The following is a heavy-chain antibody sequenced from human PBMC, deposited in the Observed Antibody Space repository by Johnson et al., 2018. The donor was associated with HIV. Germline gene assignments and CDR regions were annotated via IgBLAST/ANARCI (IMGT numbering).Heavy chain of an antibody. J-gene: IGHJ3*02. CDR1: GFTFSGSA. Sequence: QLIESGGGLVQPGGSLKLSCAASGFTFSGSAMHWVRQASGKGLEWVSVIYSGGSTYYADSVKGRFTISRDNSKNTLYLQMNSLRAEDTAVYYCARRYCSSTSCYKGRAFDIWGQGTMVTVSS. CDR3: ARRYCSSTSCYKGRAFDI. D-gene: IGHD2-2*02. CDR2: IYSGGST. V-gene: IGHV3-66*01.